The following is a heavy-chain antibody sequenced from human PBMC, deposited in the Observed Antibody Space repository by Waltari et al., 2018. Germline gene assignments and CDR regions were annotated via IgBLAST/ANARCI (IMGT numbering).Heavy chain of an antibody. CDR1: GGSISSYY. V-gene: IGHV4-59*01. Sequence: QVQLQESGPGLVKPSETLSLTCTVSGGSISSYYWSWIRQPPGKGLEWIGYIYYSGSTNYNPSLKSRVTISVDTSKNQFSLKLSSVTAADTAVYYCARVEGPYYDILTGYPQGLYYFDYWGQGTLVTVSS. D-gene: IGHD3-9*01. CDR2: IYYSGST. J-gene: IGHJ4*02. CDR3: ARVEGPYYDILTGYPQGLYYFDY.